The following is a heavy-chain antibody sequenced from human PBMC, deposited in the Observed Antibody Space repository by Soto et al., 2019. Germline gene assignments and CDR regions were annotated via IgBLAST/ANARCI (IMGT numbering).Heavy chain of an antibody. CDR3: ARRGYDDILTCQPYHYYGRDV. D-gene: IGHD3-9*01. CDR1: GYTFTSYG. CDR2: ISAYNGNT. J-gene: IGHJ6*02. V-gene: IGHV1-18*04. Sequence: QVQLVQSGAEVKKPGASVKVSCKASGYTFTSYGISWVRQAPGQGLEWMGWISAYNGNTNYAQKLQGRVTMTTDTPTSIADRELRSLNSDDPAVYYCARRGYDDILTCQPYHYYGRDVGGQGTTVPASS.